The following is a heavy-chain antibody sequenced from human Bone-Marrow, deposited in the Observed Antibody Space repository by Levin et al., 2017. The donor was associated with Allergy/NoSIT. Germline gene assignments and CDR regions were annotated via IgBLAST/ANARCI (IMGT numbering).Heavy chain of an antibody. J-gene: IGHJ4*02. Sequence: GGSLRLSCAASGFIFNDYYMSWIRQAPGKGLEWVSHISSSTTAIFYADSVEGRFTISRDNPKRSLYLRMDSLRVEDTAVYYCVRAYHTFWAGNYLPGEWGQGTLVTVSS. CDR1: GFIFNDYY. CDR3: VRAYHTFWAGNYLPGE. CDR2: ISSSTTAI. D-gene: IGHD3/OR15-3a*01. V-gene: IGHV3-11*01.